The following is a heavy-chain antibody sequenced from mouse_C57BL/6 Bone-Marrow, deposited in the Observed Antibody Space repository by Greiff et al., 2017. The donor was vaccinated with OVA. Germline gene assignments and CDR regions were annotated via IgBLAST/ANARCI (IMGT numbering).Heavy chain of an antibody. Sequence: EVQLQQSGAELVRPGASVKLSCTASGFNIKDDYMHWVKHRPEQGLEWIGWIDPENGDTEYASKFQGKATITADTSSNTAYLQLSSLTSEDTAVYYCTTALLRFAYWGQGTLVTVSA. CDR3: TTALLRFAY. CDR1: GFNIKDDY. CDR2: IDPENGDT. V-gene: IGHV14-4*01. J-gene: IGHJ3*01. D-gene: IGHD2-3*01.